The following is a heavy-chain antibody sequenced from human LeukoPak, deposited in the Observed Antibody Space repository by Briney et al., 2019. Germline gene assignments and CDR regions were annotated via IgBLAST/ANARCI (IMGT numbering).Heavy chain of an antibody. CDR1: GFTFSSYS. CDR2: INNSSSYI. J-gene: IGHJ4*02. CDR3: ARDYSSGYYYVGGY. V-gene: IGHV3-21*01. Sequence: GGSLRLSCAASGFTFSSYSMNWVRQAPGKGLEWVSSINNSSSYIYYAGSVKGRFTISRDNAKNSLYLQMNSLRAEDTAVYYCARDYSSGYYYVGGYWGQGTLVTVSS. D-gene: IGHD3-22*01.